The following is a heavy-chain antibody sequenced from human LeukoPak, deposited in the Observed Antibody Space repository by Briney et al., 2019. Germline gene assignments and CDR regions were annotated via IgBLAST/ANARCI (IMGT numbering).Heavy chain of an antibody. CDR3: AREGDGYNDAFDI. Sequence: GGSLRLSCAASGFTFSSYWMSWVRQAPGKGLEWVANIKQDGSERYYVDSVKGRFTISRDNAKNSLYLQMNSLRAEDTAVYYCAREGDGYNDAFDIWGQGTMVTVSS. D-gene: IGHD5-24*01. CDR2: IKQDGSER. V-gene: IGHV3-7*01. J-gene: IGHJ3*02. CDR1: GFTFSSYW.